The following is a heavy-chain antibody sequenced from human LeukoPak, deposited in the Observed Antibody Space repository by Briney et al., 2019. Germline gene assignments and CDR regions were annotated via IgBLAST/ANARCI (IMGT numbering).Heavy chain of an antibody. Sequence: GGSLRLSCAASGFSFSDYGMHWVRHAPGKGLEWVAVISYDGSNKYYADSVKGRFTISRDNSKNTLYLQMNTLRAEDTAVYYCARASPTTTGKDYYYYMDVWGKGTTVTVS. J-gene: IGHJ6*03. CDR3: ARASPTTTGKDYYYYMDV. D-gene: IGHD1-26*01. CDR2: ISYDGSNK. CDR1: GFSFSDYG. V-gene: IGHV3-30*19.